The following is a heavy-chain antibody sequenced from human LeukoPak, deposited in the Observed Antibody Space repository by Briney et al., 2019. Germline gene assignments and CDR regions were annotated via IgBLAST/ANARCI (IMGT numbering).Heavy chain of an antibody. D-gene: IGHD6-13*01. J-gene: IGHJ4*02. CDR3: ARQQQLLPYFDY. Sequence: NPSETLSLTCTVSGGSISSGDYYWSWIRQPPGKGLEWIGYIYYSGSTYYNPSLKSRVTISVDTSKNQFSLKLSSVTAADTAVYYCARQQQLLPYFDYWGQGTLVTVSS. CDR2: IYYSGST. CDR1: GGSISSGDYY. V-gene: IGHV4-30-4*01.